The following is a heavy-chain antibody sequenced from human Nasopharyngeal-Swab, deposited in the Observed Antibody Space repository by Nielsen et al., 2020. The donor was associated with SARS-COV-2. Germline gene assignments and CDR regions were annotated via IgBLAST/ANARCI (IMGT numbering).Heavy chain of an antibody. CDR2: IYYSGNT. J-gene: IGHJ6*03. CDR1: GDSISRYS. D-gene: IGHD2-2*01. V-gene: IGHV4-59*08. Sequence: SDPLSLTFTVSGDSISRYSWSWIRQLPGKGLEWIGYIYYSGNTNYNPSLKSRVTISADTSKNQFSLKLSSVTAADTAVYYCGRQDCSSTSCYVAYYYYYMDVWGKGTTVTVSS. CDR3: GRQDCSSTSCYVAYYYYYMDV.